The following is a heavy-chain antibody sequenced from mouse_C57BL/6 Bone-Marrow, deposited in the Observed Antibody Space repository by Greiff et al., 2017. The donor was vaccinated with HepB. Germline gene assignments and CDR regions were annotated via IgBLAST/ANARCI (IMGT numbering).Heavy chain of an antibody. V-gene: IGHV5-12*01. CDR3: ARRDYYGSSLDV. CDR1: GFTFSDYY. D-gene: IGHD1-1*01. J-gene: IGHJ1*03. CDR2: ISNGGGST. Sequence: EVKLQESGGGLVQPGGSLKLSCAASGFTFSDYYMYWVRQTPEKRLEWVAYISNGGGSTYYPDTVKGRFTISRDNAKNTLYLQMSRLKSEDTAMYYCARRDYYGSSLDVWGTGTTVTVSS.